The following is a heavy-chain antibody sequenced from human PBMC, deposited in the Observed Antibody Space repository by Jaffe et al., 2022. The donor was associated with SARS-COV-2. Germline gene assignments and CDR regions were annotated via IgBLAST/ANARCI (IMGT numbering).Heavy chain of an antibody. CDR1: GYTFTSYD. V-gene: IGHV1-8*01. D-gene: IGHD4-17*01. Sequence: QVQLVQSGAEVKKPGASVKVSCKASGYTFTSYDINWVRQATGQGLEWMGWMNPNSGNTGYAQKFQGRVTMTRNTSISTAYMELSSLRSEDTAVYYCARGGRLRGLRSKRPGSEIDYWGQGTLVTVSS. J-gene: IGHJ4*02. CDR3: ARGGRLRGLRSKRPGSEIDY. CDR2: MNPNSGNT.